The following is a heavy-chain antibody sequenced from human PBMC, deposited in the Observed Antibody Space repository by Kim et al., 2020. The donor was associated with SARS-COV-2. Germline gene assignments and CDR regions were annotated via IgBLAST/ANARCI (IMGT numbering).Heavy chain of an antibody. CDR2: ISVSGGST. J-gene: IGHJ4*02. CDR3: AKHLRSGWSFDY. CDR1: GFTFSSYA. V-gene: IGHV3-23*01. D-gene: IGHD6-19*01. Sequence: GGSLRLSCAASGFTFSSYAMSWVRQGPGKGLEWVSAISVSGGSTYSADSVKGHFTISRDNSKNTLYLQMNSLRAEDTAVYYCAKHLRSGWSFDYWGQGTLVTVSS.